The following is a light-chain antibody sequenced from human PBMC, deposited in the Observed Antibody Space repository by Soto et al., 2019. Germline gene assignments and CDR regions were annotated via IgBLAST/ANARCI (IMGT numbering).Light chain of an antibody. J-gene: IGKJ1*01. Sequence: EIVLTHSPGTLSLSPCERATLSFSASQSVSSNYLAWYQQKPGQAPRLLIYGASSRATGIPDRFSGSGSGTDFTLTIRSLEPEDFAVYYCQQYGSSYPWTFGQGTKVDIK. CDR3: QQYGSSYPWT. CDR2: GAS. V-gene: IGKV3-20*01. CDR1: QSVSSNY.